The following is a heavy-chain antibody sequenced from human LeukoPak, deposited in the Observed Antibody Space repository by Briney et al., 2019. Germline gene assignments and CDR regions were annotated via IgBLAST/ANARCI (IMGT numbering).Heavy chain of an antibody. CDR1: GGSFSGHY. CDR3: ARHVHGYDPDYYYYYMDV. D-gene: IGHD5-12*01. V-gene: IGHV4-34*01. J-gene: IGHJ6*03. CDR2: INHSGST. Sequence: SETLSLTCAVYGGSFSGHYWSWSRQPPGKGLEWIGEINHSGSTNYNPSLKSRVTISVDTSKNQFPLKLSSVTAADTAVYYCARHVHGYDPDYYYYYMDVWGKGTTVTVSS.